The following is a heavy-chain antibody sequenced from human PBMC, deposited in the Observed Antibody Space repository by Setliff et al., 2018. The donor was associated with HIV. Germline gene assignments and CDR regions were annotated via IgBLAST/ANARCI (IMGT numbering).Heavy chain of an antibody. CDR1: GGSISSSSYY. CDR2: LYYRGTT. J-gene: IGHJ4*02. Sequence: SETLSLTCTVSGGSISSSSYYWGWIRQPPGKGPEWIGSLYYRGTTYYNPSLKSRVTISTGTSNNQFSLTLSSVTAADTAVYYCASALSSSWDYFDYWGQGTLVTVSS. CDR3: ASALSSSWDYFDY. V-gene: IGHV4-39*01. D-gene: IGHD6-13*01.